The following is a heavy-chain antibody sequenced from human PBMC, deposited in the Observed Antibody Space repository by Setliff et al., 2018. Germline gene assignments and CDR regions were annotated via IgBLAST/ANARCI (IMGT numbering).Heavy chain of an antibody. D-gene: IGHD1-26*01. V-gene: IGHV4-39*01. J-gene: IGHJ4*02. CDR3: ARTGTYRYFDY. CDR1: GASINSGTYY. CDR2: IHYSGTT. Sequence: SETLSLTCTVSGASINSGTYYWAWIRQPPGKGLEWIGRIHYSGTTYYNASLKSRVTMSVETSKNQFSLNLSSVTAADTAVYYCARTGTYRYFDYWGQGALVTVSS.